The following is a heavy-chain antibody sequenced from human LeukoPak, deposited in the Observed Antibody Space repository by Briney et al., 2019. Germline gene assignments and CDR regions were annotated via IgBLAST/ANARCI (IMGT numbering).Heavy chain of an antibody. CDR2: ISSSSSYI. V-gene: IGHV3-21*01. J-gene: IGHJ4*02. D-gene: IGHD3-10*01. Sequence: GGSLRLSCAASGFTFSSYSMNWVRQAPGKGLEWVSSISSSSSYIYYADSVKGRFTISRDNAKNSLYLQMNGLRAEDTAVYYCARDKRNYYGSGSYYGIDYWGQGTLVTVSS. CDR3: ARDKRNYYGSGSYYGIDY. CDR1: GFTFSSYS.